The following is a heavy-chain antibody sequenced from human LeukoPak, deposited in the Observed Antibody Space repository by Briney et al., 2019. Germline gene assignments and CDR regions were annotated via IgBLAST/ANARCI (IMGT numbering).Heavy chain of an antibody. CDR2: ISSSGSTI. CDR1: GFTFSDYY. V-gene: IGHV3-11*01. CDR3: AGDRRYYYDSSGYSDY. Sequence: GGSLRLSCAASGFTFSDYYMSWIRQAPGKGLEWVSYISSSGSTIYYADSVKGRFTISRDNAKNSLYLQMNSLRAEDTAVYYCAGDRRYYYDSSGYSDYWGQGTLVTVSS. J-gene: IGHJ4*02. D-gene: IGHD3-22*01.